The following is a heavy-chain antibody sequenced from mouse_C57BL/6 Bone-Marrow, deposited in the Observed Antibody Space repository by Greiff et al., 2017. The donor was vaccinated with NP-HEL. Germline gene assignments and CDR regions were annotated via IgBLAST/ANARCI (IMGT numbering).Heavy chain of an antibody. CDR3: ARNYEGDY. V-gene: IGHV1-69*01. CDR1: GYTFTSYW. CDR2: IDPSDSYT. J-gene: IGHJ2*01. Sequence: QVQLQQPGAELVMPGASVKLSCKASGYTFTSYWMHWVKQRPGQGLEWIGEIDPSDSYTNYNHKFKGKSTLTVDKSSSTAYMQLSSLTSEDSAVYYCARNYEGDYWGQGTTLTVSS. D-gene: IGHD2-4*01.